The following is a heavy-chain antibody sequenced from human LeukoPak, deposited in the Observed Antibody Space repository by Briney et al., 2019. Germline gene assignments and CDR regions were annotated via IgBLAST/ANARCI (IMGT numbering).Heavy chain of an antibody. V-gene: IGHV3-23*01. J-gene: IGHJ4*02. CDR3: AKPKRGYSYGPFHY. CDR1: GFTFSSYA. Sequence: GGSLRLSCAASGFTFSSYAISWVRQAPGKGLEWVSAISGSGGSTYYADSVKGRFTISRDNSKNTLYLQMNSLRAEDTAVYYCAKPKRGYSYGPFHYWGQGTLVTVSS. CDR2: ISGSGGST. D-gene: IGHD5-18*01.